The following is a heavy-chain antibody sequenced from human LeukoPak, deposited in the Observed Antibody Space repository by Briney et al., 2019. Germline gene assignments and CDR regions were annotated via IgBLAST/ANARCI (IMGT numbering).Heavy chain of an antibody. CDR1: GYTFTSYY. CDR3: ASPSYYYDSSGYQPFDI. V-gene: IGHV1-46*01. CDR2: INPSGGGT. J-gene: IGHJ3*02. D-gene: IGHD3-22*01. Sequence: ASVKVSCKASGYTFTSYYMHWVRQAPGQGLEWMGIINPSGGGTSYAQKFQGRVTMTRDTSTSTVYMELSSLRSEDTAVYYCASPSYYYDSSGYQPFDIWGQGTMVTVSS.